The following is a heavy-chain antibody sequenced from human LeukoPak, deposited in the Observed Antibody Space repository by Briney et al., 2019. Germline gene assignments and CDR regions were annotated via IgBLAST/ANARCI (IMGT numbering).Heavy chain of an antibody. J-gene: IGHJ5*02. Sequence: TSETLSLTCTVSGGPITTYYLSWIRQSPGMGLEWIGRISGSGVITYNPSLKSRVILSLDTSNNHFSLKLISVTAADTAVYYCARDSGTTGEVKFDRWGQGVLVTVSS. CDR1: GGPITTYY. CDR3: ARDSGTTGEVKFDR. D-gene: IGHD3-10*01. CDR2: ISGSGVI. V-gene: IGHV4-4*07.